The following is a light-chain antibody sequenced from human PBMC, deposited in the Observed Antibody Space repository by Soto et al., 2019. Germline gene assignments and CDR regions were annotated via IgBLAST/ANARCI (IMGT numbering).Light chain of an antibody. J-gene: IGLJ1*01. CDR1: SSDVGSYNR. CDR2: EVS. Sequence: QSALTQPPSVSGSPLQSVAISCSGTSSDVGSYNRVSWYQQPPGTAPKVMIYEVSNRPSGVPDRFSGSKSGNTASLTISGLQAEDEADYYCSSFTSTSTYVFGTGTKATVL. CDR3: SSFTSTSTYV. V-gene: IGLV2-18*02.